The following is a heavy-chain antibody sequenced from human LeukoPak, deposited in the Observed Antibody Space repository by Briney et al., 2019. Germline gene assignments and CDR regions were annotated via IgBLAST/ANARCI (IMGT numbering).Heavy chain of an antibody. CDR1: GFTFSNYW. V-gene: IGHV3-7*01. CDR3: ARDKVTY. J-gene: IGHJ4*02. CDR2: INKDGSEK. Sequence: QPGGSLRLSCAASGFTFSNYWMSWVRQAPGKGLEWVAHINKDGSEKYYVDSVKGRFTISRDNAKNSLYLQMNSPRVEDTAVYYCARDKVTYWGQGTLVTVSS.